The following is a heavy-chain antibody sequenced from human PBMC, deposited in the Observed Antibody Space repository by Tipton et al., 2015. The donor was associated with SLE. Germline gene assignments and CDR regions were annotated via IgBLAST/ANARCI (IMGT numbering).Heavy chain of an antibody. Sequence: TLSLTCTVSGGSISSSSYYWGWIRQPPGKGLEWIGSIYYSGTTYYNPSLKRRVTISVDTSKNQFFLKLSSVTAADTALYYCARRGSDSSSLLVGAFDIWGQGTMVTVSS. J-gene: IGHJ3*02. V-gene: IGHV4-39*01. CDR1: GGSISSSSYY. D-gene: IGHD3-22*01. CDR3: ARRGSDSSSLLVGAFDI. CDR2: IYYSGTT.